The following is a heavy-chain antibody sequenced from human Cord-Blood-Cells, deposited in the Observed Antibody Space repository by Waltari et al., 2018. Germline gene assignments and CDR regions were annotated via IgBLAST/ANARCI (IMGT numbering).Heavy chain of an antibody. J-gene: IGHJ2*01. CDR3: ARRLRYFDWLSQGWYFDL. D-gene: IGHD3-9*01. Sequence: QLQLQESAPGLVKPSETLSLTCTVLGGSISSSSYYWGWIRQPPGRGLGWIGSIYYRGGTYYNPSLKSRVTISVDTSKNQFSLKLSSVTAADTAVYYCARRLRYFDWLSQGWYFDLWGRGTLVTVSS. CDR2: IYYRGGT. V-gene: IGHV4-39*01. CDR1: GGSISSSSYY.